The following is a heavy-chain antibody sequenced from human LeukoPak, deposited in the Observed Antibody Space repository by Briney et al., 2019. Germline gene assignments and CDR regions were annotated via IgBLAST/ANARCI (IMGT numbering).Heavy chain of an antibody. CDR1: GFTFSSYS. Sequence: AGGSPRLSCAASGFTFSSYSMNWVRQAPGKGLEWVSSISSSSSYIYYADSVKGRFTTSRDNAKNSLYLQMNSLRAEDTAVYYCASSSGYYGSRYYFDYWGQGTLVTVSS. CDR2: ISSSSSYI. V-gene: IGHV3-21*01. J-gene: IGHJ4*02. CDR3: ASSSGYYGSRYYFDY. D-gene: IGHD3-22*01.